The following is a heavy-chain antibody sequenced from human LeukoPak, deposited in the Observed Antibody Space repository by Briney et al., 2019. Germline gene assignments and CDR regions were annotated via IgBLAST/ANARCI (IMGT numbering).Heavy chain of an antibody. CDR1: GGSFRVYY. J-gene: IGHJ6*04. Sequence: RSETLSLTCAVYGGSFRVYYWSWLRQPPGRGGEGIGEINHSGNTKYNPSLKSRVTISVDTSKNQFSLKLSSVTAADTAVYYCARVLLKPYYYYGMDVWGKGTTVTVSS. V-gene: IGHV4-34*01. CDR2: INHSGNT. CDR3: ARVLLKPYYYYGMDV.